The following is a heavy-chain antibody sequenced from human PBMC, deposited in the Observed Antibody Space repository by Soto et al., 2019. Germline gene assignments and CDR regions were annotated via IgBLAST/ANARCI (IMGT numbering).Heavy chain of an antibody. J-gene: IGHJ4*02. D-gene: IGHD6-6*01. V-gene: IGHV1-18*01. CDR2: ISAYNGNT. CDR3: ARDRSIAAEGYFDY. CDR1: GYTFTSYG. Sequence: ASVKVSCKASGYTFTSYGISWVRQAPGQGLEWMGWISAYNGNTNYAQKLQGRVTMTTDTSTSTAYMELRSLRSDDTAVYYCARDRSIAAEGYFDYWGQGTLVTVSS.